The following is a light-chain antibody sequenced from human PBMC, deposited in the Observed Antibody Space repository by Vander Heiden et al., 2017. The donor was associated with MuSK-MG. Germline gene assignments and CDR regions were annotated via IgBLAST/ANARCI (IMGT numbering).Light chain of an antibody. CDR3: AAWDDSLNVVV. Sequence: FVLTPPSSASGPPGQRVTISCSGSSSNIGSNTVNWYQQLPGTAPKLLIYRNTRRPSGVPDRFSGSKSGTAASLAISGLQSEDEADYYCAAWDDSLNVVVFGGGTKLTVL. V-gene: IGLV1-44*01. J-gene: IGLJ2*01. CDR1: SSNIGSNT. CDR2: RNT.